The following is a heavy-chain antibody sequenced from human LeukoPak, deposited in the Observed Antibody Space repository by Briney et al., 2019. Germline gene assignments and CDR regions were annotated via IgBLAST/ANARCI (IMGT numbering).Heavy chain of an antibody. CDR1: GFIVSRNY. CDR3: YGIHLGDYFDI. J-gene: IGHJ3*02. Sequence: PGGSLRLSCAASGFIVSRNYMGWVRQAPGKGLEWVSALSSKYETYYAASVKGRFTISRDNSENTLDLQVDALSAEDPGLYYCYGIHLGDYFDIWGRGTMVIVFS. CDR2: LSSKYET. V-gene: IGHV3-53*01. D-gene: IGHD3-16*01.